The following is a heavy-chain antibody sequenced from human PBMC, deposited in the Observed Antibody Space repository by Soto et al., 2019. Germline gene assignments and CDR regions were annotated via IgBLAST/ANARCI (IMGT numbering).Heavy chain of an antibody. CDR2: ISYDGSTQ. CDR1: GFTFSNYP. V-gene: IGHV3-30-3*01. CDR3: ARVRLHSSGYYYFDY. J-gene: IGHJ4*02. Sequence: QVQLVESGGGVVQPGRSLRRSCAASGFTFSNYPIHWVRQAPGTGLEWVAIISYDGSTQYYADSVRGRFTISRDNSKNALYLQMNSLRPADTAVYYFARVRLHSSGYYYFDYWGQGTVVTVSS. D-gene: IGHD3-22*01.